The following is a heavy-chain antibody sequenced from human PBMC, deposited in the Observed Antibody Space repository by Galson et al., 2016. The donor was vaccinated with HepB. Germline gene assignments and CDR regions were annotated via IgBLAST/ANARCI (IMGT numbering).Heavy chain of an antibody. CDR1: GYTFTSYD. J-gene: IGHJ6*02. CDR3: ARRYGVWSAYYRMDV. V-gene: IGHV1-8*01. Sequence: SVKVSCKASGYTFTSYDINWVRQATGQGLEWMGWMSPNSGNTGNAQKSQGRVTMTRSTSKSTAYMELSSLTSEDTAVYYCARRYGVWSAYYRMDVWGQGTTVTVSS. CDR2: MSPNSGNT. D-gene: IGHD3-3*01.